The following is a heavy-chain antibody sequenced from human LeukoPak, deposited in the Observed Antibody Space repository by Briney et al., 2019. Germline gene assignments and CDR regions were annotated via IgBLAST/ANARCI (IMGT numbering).Heavy chain of an antibody. Sequence: QPGGSLRLSCAASGFTFDDYAMHWVRQAPGKGLEWVSAISGSGGSTYYADSVKGRFTISRDNSKNTLYLQMNSLRAEDTAVYYCAKARIAARPNTYWYFDLWGRGTLVTVSS. J-gene: IGHJ2*01. CDR2: ISGSGGST. CDR1: GFTFDDYA. CDR3: AKARIAARPNTYWYFDL. D-gene: IGHD6-6*01. V-gene: IGHV3-23*01.